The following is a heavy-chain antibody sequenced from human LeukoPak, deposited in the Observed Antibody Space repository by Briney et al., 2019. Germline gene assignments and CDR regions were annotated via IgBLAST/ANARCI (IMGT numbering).Heavy chain of an antibody. V-gene: IGHV4-59*01. D-gene: IGHD3-3*01. CDR3: ARDRSLYDFWSGYYTGDWYYGMDV. Sequence: PSETLSLTCTVSGGSISSYYWSWIRQPPGTGLEWIGYIYYSGSTNYNPSLKCRVTISVDTSKNQFSLKLSSVTAADTAVYYCARDRSLYDFWSGYYTGDWYYGMDVWGQGTTVTVSS. CDR1: GGSISSYY. J-gene: IGHJ6*02. CDR2: IYYSGST.